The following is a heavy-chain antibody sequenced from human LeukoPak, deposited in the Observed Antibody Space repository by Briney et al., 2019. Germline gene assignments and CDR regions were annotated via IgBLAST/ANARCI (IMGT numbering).Heavy chain of an antibody. V-gene: IGHV3-30*18. CDR2: ISYDGSNK. D-gene: IGHD3-22*01. CDR1: GFTFSSYG. Sequence: GGSLRLSCAASGFTFSSYGMHWVRQAPGRGLEWVAVISYDGSNKYYADSVKGRFTISRDNSKNTLYLQMNSLRAEDTAVYYCAKDIGLYYYDTWGQGTLVTVSS. J-gene: IGHJ4*02. CDR3: AKDIGLYYYDT.